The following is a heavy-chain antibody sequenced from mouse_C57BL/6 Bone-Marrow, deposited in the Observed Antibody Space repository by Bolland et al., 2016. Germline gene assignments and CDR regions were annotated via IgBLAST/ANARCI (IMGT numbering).Heavy chain of an antibody. CDR3: ARHGITTPWYFDV. D-gene: IGHD2-4*01. J-gene: IGHJ1*01. V-gene: IGHV5-6*01. Sequence: SVKGRFIISRDNAKNTLYLQMSSLKSEDTAMYYCARHGITTPWYFDVWGQGTT.